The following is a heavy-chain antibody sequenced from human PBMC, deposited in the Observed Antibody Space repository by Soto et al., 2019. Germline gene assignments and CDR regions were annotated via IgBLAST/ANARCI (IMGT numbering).Heavy chain of an antibody. J-gene: IGHJ6*02. CDR2: ISSSYSYI. V-gene: IGHV3-21*01. Sequence: EVQLVESGGGLVKPGGSLRLSCAGSGFTFSDYSMNWVHQAPGKGLEWVSSISSSYSYISYADSVRGRFTISRDNTQNSLYLQMNSLRAEDTAVYFCARGVECSGGSCYSGHYYGMDVWGQGTTVTVSS. D-gene: IGHD2-21*01. CDR3: ARGVECSGGSCYSGHYYGMDV. CDR1: GFTFSDYS.